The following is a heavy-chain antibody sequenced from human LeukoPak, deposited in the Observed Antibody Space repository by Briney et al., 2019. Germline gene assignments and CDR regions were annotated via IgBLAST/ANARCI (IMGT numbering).Heavy chain of an antibody. V-gene: IGHV1-46*01. J-gene: IGHJ4*02. Sequence: ASVKVSCKASGYTFTSYYMHWVRQAPGQGLEWMGIINPSGGSTSYAQKFQGRVTMTRDMSTSTVYMELSSLRSEDTAVYYCAREGPPIAAAGTHLAYWGQGTLVTVSS. D-gene: IGHD6-13*01. CDR1: GYTFTSYY. CDR3: AREGPPIAAAGTHLAY. CDR2: INPSGGST.